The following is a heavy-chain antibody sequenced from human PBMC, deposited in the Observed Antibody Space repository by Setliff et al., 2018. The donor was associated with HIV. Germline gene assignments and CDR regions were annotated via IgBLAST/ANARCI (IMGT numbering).Heavy chain of an antibody. CDR3: AKDIPGPAINSGRIKNWFDP. CDR2: IIPIVTIA. V-gene: IGHV1-69*04. CDR1: GYDFRRYG. J-gene: IGHJ5*02. D-gene: IGHD6-19*01. Sequence: SVKVSCKTSGYDFRRYGIAWVRQVPGHGLEWMGRIIPIVTIAHYAEQFVGRVTITADKSTSTTYMEVSSLRSEDTAVYYCAKDIPGPAINSGRIKNWFDPWGEGTLVTVSS.